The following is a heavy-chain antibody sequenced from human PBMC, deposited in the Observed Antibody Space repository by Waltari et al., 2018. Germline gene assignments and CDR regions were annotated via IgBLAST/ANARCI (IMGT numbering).Heavy chain of an antibody. V-gene: IGHV3-74*01. Sequence: EVQLVESGGGLVQPGGSPRPSCHASGFTFNSHWMHCVRQVPGKGLVWVSRINSDGSTTTYADSVKGRLTISRDNAKNTLYLQMNSLRAEDTAVYYCARAVAGFYFDNWGQGALVTVSS. D-gene: IGHD6-19*01. CDR1: GFTFNSHW. CDR3: ARAVAGFYFDN. J-gene: IGHJ4*02. CDR2: INSDGSTT.